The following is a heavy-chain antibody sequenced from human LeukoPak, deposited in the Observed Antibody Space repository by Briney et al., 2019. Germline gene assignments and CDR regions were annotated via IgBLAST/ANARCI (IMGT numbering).Heavy chain of an antibody. CDR3: ARDNYYGSGSYYYYGMDV. J-gene: IGHJ6*02. Sequence: PGTSLRLSCAASGSTFSNYAMHWVRQAPGKGPEWVAVISHDGSNHYYADSVRGRFTISRDTSKNTLYMHMNSLRDEDTAVYYCARDNYYGSGSYYYYGMDVWGQGTTVTVCS. D-gene: IGHD3-10*01. V-gene: IGHV3-30-3*01. CDR1: GSTFSNYA. CDR2: ISHDGSNH.